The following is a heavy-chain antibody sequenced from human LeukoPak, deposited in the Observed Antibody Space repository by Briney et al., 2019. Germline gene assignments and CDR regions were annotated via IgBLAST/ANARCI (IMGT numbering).Heavy chain of an antibody. Sequence: SETVSLTCTVSGGSISSYYWSWVRQPPGKGREWLGHIYDTGNTNYHPSLESRVAISVDTPKNQFSPRLTSVTAADTAVYFCARATPWLLPGYWGQGTLVTVCS. D-gene: IGHD3-22*01. J-gene: IGHJ4*02. CDR2: IYDTGNT. CDR3: ARATPWLLPGY. V-gene: IGHV4-59*01. CDR1: GGSISSYY.